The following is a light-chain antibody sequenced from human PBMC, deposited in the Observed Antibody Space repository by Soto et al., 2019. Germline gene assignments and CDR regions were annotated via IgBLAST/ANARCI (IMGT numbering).Light chain of an antibody. CDR2: GAS. CDR3: QQYYGSPYT. CDR1: QSVSSN. V-gene: IGKV3D-15*01. J-gene: IGKJ2*01. Sequence: EIVMTQSPATLPVSPGERATLSCRASQSVSSNLAWYQQKPGQAPRLLIYGASTRATGIPARFSGSGSGTEFTLTISSLQSEDFAVYYCQQYYGSPYTFGQGTKLEIK.